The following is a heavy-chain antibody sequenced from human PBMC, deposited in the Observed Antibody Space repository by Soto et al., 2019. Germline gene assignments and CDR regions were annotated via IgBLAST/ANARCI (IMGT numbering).Heavy chain of an antibody. J-gene: IGHJ4*02. CDR1: GGSISSSSYY. V-gene: IGHV4-39*01. CDR2: IYYSGST. D-gene: IGHD4-17*01. Sequence: SETLSLTCTVSGGSISSSSYYWGWIRQPPGKGLEWIGSIYYSGSTYYNPSLKSRVTISVDTSKNQFSLKLSSVTAADTAVYYCARHIGPVTTSSSDYFDYWGQGTLVTVSS. CDR3: ARHIGPVTTSSSDYFDY.